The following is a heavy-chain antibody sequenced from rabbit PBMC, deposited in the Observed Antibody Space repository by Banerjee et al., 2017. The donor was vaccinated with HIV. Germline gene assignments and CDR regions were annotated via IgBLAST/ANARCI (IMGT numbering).Heavy chain of an antibody. J-gene: IGHJ6*01. CDR3: ARGQDGYGYALDF. Sequence: QSLEESGGDLVKPGASLTLTCTASEFSFSSGYWMCWVRQAPGKGLELIARISTTTDSTIYASWAKGRFTISKTSSTTVTLQMTSLTAADMATYFCARGQDGYGYALDFWGPGTLVTVS. D-gene: IGHD6-1*01. CDR1: EFSFSSGYW. CDR2: ISTTTDST. V-gene: IGHV1S40*01.